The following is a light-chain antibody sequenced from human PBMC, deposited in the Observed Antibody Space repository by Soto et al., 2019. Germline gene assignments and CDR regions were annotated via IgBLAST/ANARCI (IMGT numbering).Light chain of an antibody. CDR3: SSYTSSSSLVV. J-gene: IGLJ2*01. Sequence: QSVLTQPASVSGSPGQSITISCTGTSSDVGGYNYVSWYQQHPGKAPKLMIYDVSNRPSGVSNRFSGAKSANTASLTISGLQADDEADYYCSSYTSSSSLVVFGEGTKLTVL. V-gene: IGLV2-14*01. CDR1: SSDVGGYNY. CDR2: DVS.